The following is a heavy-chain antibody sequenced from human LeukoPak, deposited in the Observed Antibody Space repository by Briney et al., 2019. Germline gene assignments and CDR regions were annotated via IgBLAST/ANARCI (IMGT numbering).Heavy chain of an antibody. V-gene: IGHV3-21*01. Sequence: GGSLRLSCAASGFTFSGYSMNWVRQAPGKGLEWVSSISSTSSYIYYADSVKGRFTISRDNAKNSLYLQMNSLRAEDTAVYYCARDSSSSYFHYYGMDVWGQGTTVTVSS. D-gene: IGHD6-6*01. J-gene: IGHJ6*02. CDR3: ARDSSSSYFHYYGMDV. CDR2: ISSTSSYI. CDR1: GFTFSGYS.